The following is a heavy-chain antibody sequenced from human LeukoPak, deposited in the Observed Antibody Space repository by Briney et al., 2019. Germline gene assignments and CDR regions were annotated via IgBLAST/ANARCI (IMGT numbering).Heavy chain of an antibody. CDR3: ARDAETFVVVPAAPGY. D-gene: IGHD2-2*01. J-gene: IGHJ4*02. CDR1: GGTFSSYA. Sequence: ASVKVSCKASGGTFSSYAISWVRQAPGQGLEWMGGIIPIFGTANYAQEFQGRVTITADESTSTAYMELSSLRSEDTAVYYCARDAETFVVVPAAPGYWGQGTLVTVSS. CDR2: IIPIFGTA. V-gene: IGHV1-69*13.